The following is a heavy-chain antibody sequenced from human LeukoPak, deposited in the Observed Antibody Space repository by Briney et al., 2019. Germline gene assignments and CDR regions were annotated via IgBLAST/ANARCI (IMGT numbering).Heavy chain of an antibody. CDR1: GYTFTGYY. V-gene: IGHV1-2*06. CDR2: INPNSGGT. D-gene: IGHD2-15*01. CDR3: ARAGRYCGGGSCYYIY. Sequence: ASVKVSCKASGYTFTGYYMHWVRQAPGQGLEWMGRINPNSGGTNYAQKFQGRVTMTRDTSISTAYMELSRLRSDGTAVYYCARAGRYCGGGSCYYIYWGQGTLVTVSS. J-gene: IGHJ4*02.